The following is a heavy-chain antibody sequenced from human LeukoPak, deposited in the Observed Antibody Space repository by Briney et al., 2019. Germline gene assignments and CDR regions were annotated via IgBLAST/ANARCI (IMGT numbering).Heavy chain of an antibody. CDR1: GFTFDDYG. J-gene: IGHJ4*02. Sequence: GGSLRLSCAASGFTFDDYGMRWVRQAPGKGLEWVSGINWNGGSTGYADSVKGRFTISRDNAKNSLYLQMNSLRAEDTALYYCARDRARIAAAGLIYYFDYWGQGTLVTVSS. CDR2: INWNGGST. CDR3: ARDRARIAAAGLIYYFDY. D-gene: IGHD6-13*01. V-gene: IGHV3-20*04.